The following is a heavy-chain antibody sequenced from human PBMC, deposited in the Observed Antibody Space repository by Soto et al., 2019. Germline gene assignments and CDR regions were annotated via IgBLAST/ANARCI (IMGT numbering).Heavy chain of an antibody. CDR1: GYSFTSYW. J-gene: IGHJ1*01. V-gene: IGHV5-10-1*01. D-gene: IGHD3-3*01. Sequence: GESLKISCKGSGYSFTSYWIDWVRQMPGKGLEWMGSIYPSDSYTNYNPSFQGHVTISADKSINTAYLQWSSLRASDTAMYFCARRASAYEYFEHWGQGTLVTVSS. CDR3: ARRASAYEYFEH. CDR2: IYPSDSYT.